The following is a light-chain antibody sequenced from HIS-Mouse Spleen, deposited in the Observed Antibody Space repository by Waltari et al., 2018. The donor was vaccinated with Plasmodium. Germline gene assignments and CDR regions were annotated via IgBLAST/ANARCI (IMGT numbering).Light chain of an antibody. CDR3: QAWDSSTVV. CDR2: QDS. Sequence: SYELTQPPSVSVSPGQTASITCSGDKLRAQYACWYQQKPGQSPVLVIYQDSKRPAGLHERFSGSNSGNTATLTISGTQAMDEADDYCQAWDSSTVVFGGGSKLTVL. CDR1: KLRAQY. V-gene: IGLV3-1*01. J-gene: IGLJ2*01.